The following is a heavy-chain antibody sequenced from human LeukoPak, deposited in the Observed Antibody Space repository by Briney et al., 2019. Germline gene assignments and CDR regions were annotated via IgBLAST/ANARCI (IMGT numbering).Heavy chain of an antibody. D-gene: IGHD2-21*01. V-gene: IGHV3-48*01. CDR1: GFTFSTYS. J-gene: IGHJ4*02. CDR3: ARSIPGDY. Sequence: AGGSLRLSCAASGFTFSTYSMNWVRQAPGKGLEWVSYISSRSSTIYYADSVKGRFTISRDNAKNSLYLQMNSLRAEDTAVYYCARSIPGDYWGQGTLVTVSS. CDR2: ISSRSSTI.